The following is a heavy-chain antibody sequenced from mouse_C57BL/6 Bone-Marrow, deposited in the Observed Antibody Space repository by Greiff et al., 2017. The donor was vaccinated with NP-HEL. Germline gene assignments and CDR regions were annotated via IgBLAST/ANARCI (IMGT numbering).Heavy chain of an antibody. V-gene: IGHV5-9*01. J-gene: IGHJ3*01. Sequence: EVQVVESGGGLVKPGGSLKLSCAASGFTFSSYTMSWVRQTPEKRLEWVATISGGGGNTYYPDSVKGRFTISRDNAKNTLYLQMSSLRSEDTALYYFARLYYGYDGFAYWGQGTLVTVSA. D-gene: IGHD2-2*01. CDR2: ISGGGGNT. CDR1: GFTFSSYT. CDR3: ARLYYGYDGFAY.